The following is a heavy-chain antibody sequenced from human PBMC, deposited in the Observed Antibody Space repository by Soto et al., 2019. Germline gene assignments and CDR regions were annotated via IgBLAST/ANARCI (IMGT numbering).Heavy chain of an antibody. V-gene: IGHV1-69*11. CDR1: GTTFSSYA. CDR3: ARAAFCGGDCRGNWFDP. Sequence: SVKVSCKASGTTFSSYALSWVRQAPGQGLEWMGTIIPILDTATYAQKFRGRVTITADGSTSTAYMELSSLRYEDTAVYYCARAAFCGGDCRGNWFDPWGQGALVTVSS. D-gene: IGHD2-21*02. CDR2: IIPILDTA. J-gene: IGHJ5*02.